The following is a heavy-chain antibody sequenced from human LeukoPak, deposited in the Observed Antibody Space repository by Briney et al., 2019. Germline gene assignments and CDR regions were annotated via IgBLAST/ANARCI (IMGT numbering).Heavy chain of an antibody. CDR2: ISGSGGST. V-gene: IGHV3-23*01. D-gene: IGHD3-22*01. J-gene: IGHJ5*02. CDR1: GFTFDDYA. CDR3: AKGGYYDRKFDP. Sequence: GGSLRLSCAASGFTFDDYAMSWVRQAPGKGLEWVSAISGSGGSTYYADSVKGRFTISRDNSKNTLYLQMNSLRAEDTAVYYCAKGGYYDRKFDPWGQGTLVTVSS.